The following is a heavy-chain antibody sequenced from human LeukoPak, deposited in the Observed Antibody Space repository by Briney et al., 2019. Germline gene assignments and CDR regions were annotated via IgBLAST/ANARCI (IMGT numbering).Heavy chain of an antibody. CDR1: GYTFTGYY. Sequence: ASVKVSCKASGYTFTGYYIRWVRQAPGQGLEWMGRINPNNGGTNYAQKFQGRVTMTRDMSMSTAYMELSRLRSDDTAVYHCAGEDNSSGYRPFDIWGQGTMVTVPS. CDR3: AGEDNSSGYRPFDI. J-gene: IGHJ3*02. V-gene: IGHV1-2*06. D-gene: IGHD3-22*01. CDR2: INPNNGGT.